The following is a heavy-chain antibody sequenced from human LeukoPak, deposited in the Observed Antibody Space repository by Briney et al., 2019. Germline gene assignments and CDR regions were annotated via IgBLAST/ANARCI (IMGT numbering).Heavy chain of an antibody. CDR3: ARSPYRGGSSWTEFDY. J-gene: IGHJ4*02. CDR2: IRYDGSDK. CDR1: GFTFSNYG. D-gene: IGHD6-13*01. V-gene: IGHV3-30*02. Sequence: PGGSLRLSCAASGFTFSNYGIHWVSQAPGKGLEWVAFIRYDGSDKYYADSVKGRFTISRDSSKNTVYLQMNSLRDDDTAVYYCARSPYRGGSSWTEFDYWGQGTLVTVSS.